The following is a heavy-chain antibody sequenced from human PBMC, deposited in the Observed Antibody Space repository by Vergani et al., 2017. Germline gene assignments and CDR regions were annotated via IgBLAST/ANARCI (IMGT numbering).Heavy chain of an antibody. D-gene: IGHD2/OR15-2a*01. J-gene: IGHJ4*02. CDR2: ISAYNGNT. CDR1: GYTFTSYG. CDR3: VRHSWFRSCKSVNCSSWDY. V-gene: IGHV1-18*01. Sequence: QVQLVQSGAEVKKPGASVKVSCKASGYTFTSYGISWVRQAPGQGLEWMGWISAYNGNTNYAQKLQGRVTISRDNSKDTLYLEMNSLRGEDSAVYYCVRHSWFRSCKSVNCSSWDYWGQGTPVTVSS.